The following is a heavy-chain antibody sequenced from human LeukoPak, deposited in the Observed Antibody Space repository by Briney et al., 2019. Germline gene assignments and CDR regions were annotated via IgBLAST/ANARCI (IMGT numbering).Heavy chain of an antibody. CDR3: ARGWWLQLSLGLDY. CDR2: ISYGGSNK. V-gene: IGHV3-30-3*01. Sequence: GGSLRLSCAASGFTFSSYAMHWVREAPGKGLEWVAVISYGGSNKYYADSVKGRFTISRDNSKNTLYLQMNSLRAEDTAVYYCARGWWLQLSLGLDYWGQGTLVTVSS. J-gene: IGHJ4*02. D-gene: IGHD5-24*01. CDR1: GFTFSSYA.